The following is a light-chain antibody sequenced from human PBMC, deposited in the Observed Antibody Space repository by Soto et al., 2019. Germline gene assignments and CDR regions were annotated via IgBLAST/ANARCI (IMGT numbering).Light chain of an antibody. CDR2: AND. J-gene: IGLJ2*01. CDR3: CSYAGNLAV. Sequence: QPVLTQPPSVSGAPGQRVTISCTNIGADFDVLWYQQLPGTAPKLLINANDNRPAGVTDRFSGSKSGSSASLTISGLQAEDEADYYCCSYAGNLAVFGGGTKLTVL. V-gene: IGLV1-40*01. CDR1: NIGADFD.